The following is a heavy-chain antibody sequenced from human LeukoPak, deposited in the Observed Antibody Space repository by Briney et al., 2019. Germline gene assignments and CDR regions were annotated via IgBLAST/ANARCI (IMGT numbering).Heavy chain of an antibody. CDR2: ISGSGGST. CDR1: GFTFSSYA. J-gene: IGHJ6*02. D-gene: IGHD6-13*01. CDR3: AKDVAAAGPQDYYYYGMDV. Sequence: GASLRLSCAASGFTFSSYAMSWVRQAPGKGLEWVSAISGSGGSTYYADSVKGRFTISRDNSKNTLYLQMNSPRAEDTAVYYCAKDVAAAGPQDYYYYGMDVWGQGTTVTVSS. V-gene: IGHV3-23*01.